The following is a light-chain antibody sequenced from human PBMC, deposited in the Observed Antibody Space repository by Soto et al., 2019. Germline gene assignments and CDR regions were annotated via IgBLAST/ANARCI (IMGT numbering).Light chain of an antibody. CDR1: ESLLHSNGYNY. J-gene: IGKJ2*01. CDR3: MQALQTPRT. CDR2: LGS. V-gene: IGKV2-28*01. Sequence: DIVMTQSPLSLPVTPGEPASISCRSSESLLHSNGYNYLDWYLQKPGQSPQLLIYLGSNRASGVPDRFSGSGSGTDFTLKISRVEAEDVGVYYCMQALQTPRTFGRGIKLEIK.